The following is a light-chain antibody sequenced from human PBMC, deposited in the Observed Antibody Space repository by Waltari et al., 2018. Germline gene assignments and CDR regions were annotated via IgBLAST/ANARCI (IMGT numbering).Light chain of an antibody. Sequence: SCRASQSVGRSLAWYQQRPGRAPRLLIYATSNRATGIPDRFSASGSWTDFSLTISRLEPEDFALYYCQHYVRLPVTFGQGTKVEVK. CDR2: ATS. V-gene: IGKV3-20*01. CDR1: QSVGRS. J-gene: IGKJ1*01. CDR3: QHYVRLPVT.